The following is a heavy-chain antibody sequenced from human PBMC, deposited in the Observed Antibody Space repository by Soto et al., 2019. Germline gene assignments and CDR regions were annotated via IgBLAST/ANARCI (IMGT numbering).Heavy chain of an antibody. J-gene: IGHJ4*02. CDR2: LSGSGTST. V-gene: IGHV3-23*01. CDR1: GFSFVNYA. Sequence: GGSLRLSCAASGFSFVNYAMNWVRQAPGKGLEWVSGLSGSGTSTYYADSVKGRFTISRDNSRDTLFLQMNSLTADDTAVYYCAKATTNGGWFNPFDSWGQGAPVTVSS. CDR3: AKATTNGGWFNPFDS. D-gene: IGHD6-19*01.